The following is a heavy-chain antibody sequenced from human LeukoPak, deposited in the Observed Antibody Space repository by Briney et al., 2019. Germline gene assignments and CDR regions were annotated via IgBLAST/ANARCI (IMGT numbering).Heavy chain of an antibody. CDR2: TYYRSQWYN. V-gene: IGHV6-1*01. CDR1: GDSVSSNSVS. J-gene: IGHJ4*02. D-gene: IGHD6-19*01. Sequence: SQTLSLTCAISGDSVSSNSVSWNWIRQSPSRGLEWLGRTYYRSQWYNEYALSVRSRITINPDTPTNQFSLLLSSVTPEDTAVYYCGRVQWLVGTFLWSQGTLVTVSS. CDR3: GRVQWLVGTFL.